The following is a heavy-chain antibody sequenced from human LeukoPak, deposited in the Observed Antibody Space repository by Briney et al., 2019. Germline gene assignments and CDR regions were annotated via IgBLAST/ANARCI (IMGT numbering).Heavy chain of an antibody. Sequence: SETLSLTCAVSGGSISSSNWWSWVRQPPGKGLEWIGEIYHSGSTNYNPSLKSRVTISVDKSKNQFSLELSSVTAADTAVYYCASGNDYVWGSYRSRQLDYWGQGTLVTVSS. CDR2: IYHSGST. D-gene: IGHD3-16*02. CDR3: ASGNDYVWGSYRSRQLDY. V-gene: IGHV4-4*02. CDR1: GGSISSSNW. J-gene: IGHJ4*02.